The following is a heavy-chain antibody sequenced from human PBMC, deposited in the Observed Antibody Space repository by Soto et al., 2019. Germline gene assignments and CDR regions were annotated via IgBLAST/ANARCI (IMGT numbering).Heavy chain of an antibody. CDR2: IYYSGST. Sequence: SETLSLTCTVSGGSISSGGYYWSWIRQHPGKGLEWIGYIYYSGSTYYNPSLRSRVTISVDTSKNQFSLKLSSVTAADTAVYYCARATYYDYSFDYWGQGTLVTVSS. D-gene: IGHD3-22*01. J-gene: IGHJ4*02. CDR1: GGSISSGGYY. CDR3: ARATYYDYSFDY. V-gene: IGHV4-31*03.